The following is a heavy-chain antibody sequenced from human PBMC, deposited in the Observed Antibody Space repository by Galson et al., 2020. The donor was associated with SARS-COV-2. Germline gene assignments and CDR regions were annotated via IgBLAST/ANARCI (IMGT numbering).Heavy chain of an antibody. CDR3: ATPPGGAEYFQH. V-gene: IGHV4-39*01. CDR2: IYYSGST. CDR1: GGSISSSSYY. Sequence: PSETLSLTCAVSGGSISSSSYYWGWIRQPPGKGLEWIGSIYYSGSTYYNPSLKSRVTISVDTSKYQFSLKLSSVTAADTAVYYCATPPGGAEYFQHWGQGTLVTVSS. D-gene: IGHD3-10*01. J-gene: IGHJ1*01.